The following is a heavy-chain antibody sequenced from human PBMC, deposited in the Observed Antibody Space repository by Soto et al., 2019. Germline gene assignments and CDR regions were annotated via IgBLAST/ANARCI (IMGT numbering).Heavy chain of an antibody. J-gene: IGHJ4*02. CDR2: IYHIGST. CDR1: GGSLSNYY. CDR3: STSIIYFFQSGGYQHVTIGF. V-gene: IGHV4-34*02. Sequence: QVQLQQWGAGLLKPSETLSLTCAVSGGSLSNYYWSWIRQPPGKGLQWIGEIYHIGSTNYNPSLMRRVTISFDTSKHQFYLRLGAVTAADTAVSYCSTSIIYFFQSGGYQHVTIGFWGQGTLVIVSS. D-gene: IGHD2-15*01.